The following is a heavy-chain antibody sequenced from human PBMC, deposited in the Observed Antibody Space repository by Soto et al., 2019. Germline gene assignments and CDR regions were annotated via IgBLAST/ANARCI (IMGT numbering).Heavy chain of an antibody. CDR1: GYTFTSYG. CDR3: ARGGGIVVVPAATYYYGMDV. CDR2: ISAYNGNT. D-gene: IGHD2-2*01. Sequence: QVQLVQSGAEVKKPGASVKVSCKASGYTFTSYGISWVRQAPGQGLEWMGWISAYNGNTNYAQKLQGRVTMTTDTSTSTAYMELRSLRPDDTAVYYYARGGGIVVVPAATYYYGMDVWGQGTTVTVSS. V-gene: IGHV1-18*01. J-gene: IGHJ6*02.